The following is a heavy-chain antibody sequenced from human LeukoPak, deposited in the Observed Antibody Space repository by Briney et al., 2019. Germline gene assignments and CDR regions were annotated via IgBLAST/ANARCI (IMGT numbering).Heavy chain of an antibody. V-gene: IGHV4-59*01. Sequence: PSETLSLTCTVSGGSISNYWSWIRQPPGKGLEWIGYIYYSGSTNYNPSLKSRVTISVDTSKNQFSLKLSSVTAADTAVYYCARDRLGNWFDPWGQGTLVTVSS. J-gene: IGHJ5*02. D-gene: IGHD7-27*01. CDR3: ARDRLGNWFDP. CDR1: GGSISNY. CDR2: IYYSGST.